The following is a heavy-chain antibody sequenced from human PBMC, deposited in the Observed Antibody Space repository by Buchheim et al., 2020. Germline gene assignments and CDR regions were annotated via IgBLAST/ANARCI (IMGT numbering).Heavy chain of an antibody. J-gene: IGHJ4*02. CDR2: IYYSGST. CDR3: ARLPSRQTYYDILTGYYSNY. CDR1: GGSISSSSYY. D-gene: IGHD3-9*01. Sequence: QLQLQESGPGLVKPSETLSLTCTVSGGSISSSSYYWGWIRQPPGKGLEWIGSIYYSGSTYYNPSLKSRVTISVDTSKNQFSLKLSSVTAADTAVYYCARLPSRQTYYDILTGYYSNYWGQGTL. V-gene: IGHV4-39*01.